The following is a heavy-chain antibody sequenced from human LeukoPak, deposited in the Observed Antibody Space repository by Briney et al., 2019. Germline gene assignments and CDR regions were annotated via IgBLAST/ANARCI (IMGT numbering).Heavy chain of an antibody. D-gene: IGHD4-17*01. V-gene: IGHV1-18*01. Sequence: GASVKVSCKASGYTFTNYGISWVRQAPGQGLEWMGWISVYTGKTYHAQKFQARVTMTTDTSTTTAYMELRGLRSDDTAVYFCAKDRGWQYADYETVAVEHWGQGTLVTVSS. CDR1: GYTFTNYG. J-gene: IGHJ4*02. CDR3: AKDRGWQYADYETVAVEH. CDR2: ISVYTGKT.